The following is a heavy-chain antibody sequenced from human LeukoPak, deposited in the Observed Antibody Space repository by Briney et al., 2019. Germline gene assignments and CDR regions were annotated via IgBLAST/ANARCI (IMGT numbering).Heavy chain of an antibody. CDR3: AKVRSSGWYDGMDV. D-gene: IGHD6-19*01. Sequence: GGSLRLSCAVSGFTFSSYAMSWVRQAPGKGLEWVSAISGSGGSAYYADSMKGRFTISRDNSKNTLYLQMNSLRAEDAAMYYCAKVRSSGWYDGMDVWGQGTTVTVSS. CDR1: GFTFSSYA. V-gene: IGHV3-23*01. J-gene: IGHJ6*02. CDR2: ISGSGGSA.